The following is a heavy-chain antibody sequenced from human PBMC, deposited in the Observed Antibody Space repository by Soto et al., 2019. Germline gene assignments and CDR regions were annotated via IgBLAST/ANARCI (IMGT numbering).Heavy chain of an antibody. J-gene: IGHJ4*02. CDR2: ISSSGRTI. V-gene: IGHV3-11*01. Sequence: QVQLVESGGALVKPGGSLRLSCAASGFTSSDYYMSWIRQAPGKGLEWVSYISSSGRTIYYADSGKGRFTISRDTAKNSLYLQMNSPRAEDTAVYYCARSLGMGGDGYNWGQGTLVTVSS. D-gene: IGHD3-16*01. CDR3: ARSLGMGGDGYN. CDR1: GFTSSDYY.